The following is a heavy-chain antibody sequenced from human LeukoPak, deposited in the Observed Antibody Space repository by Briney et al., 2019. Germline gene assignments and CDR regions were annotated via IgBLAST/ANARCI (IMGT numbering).Heavy chain of an antibody. D-gene: IGHD1-1*01. CDR3: ARVGTALEAFDI. Sequence: SGTLSLTCTVSGGSISSGDYYWSWIRQPPGTGLEWIGYIYYSGSTYYNPSLKSRVTISVDTSKNQFSLKLSSVTAADTAVYYCARVGTALEAFDIWGQGTMVTVSS. CDR2: IYYSGST. CDR1: GGSISSGDYY. V-gene: IGHV4-30-4*01. J-gene: IGHJ3*02.